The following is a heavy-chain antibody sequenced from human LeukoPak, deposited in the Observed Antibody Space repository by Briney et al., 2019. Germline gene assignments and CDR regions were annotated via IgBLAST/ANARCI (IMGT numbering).Heavy chain of an antibody. CDR2: ISYDGSNK. V-gene: IGHV3-30*18. D-gene: IGHD4-17*01. Sequence: GGSLRLSCAASEFTFSTYGMHCVRQAPGKGLEWVAVISYDGSNKYYADSVKGRFTISRDNSMNTLHLQMNSLRVEDTAVYYCAKNYGDYGDYYAMDVWGQGTTVTVSS. J-gene: IGHJ6*02. CDR1: EFTFSTYG. CDR3: AKNYGDYGDYYAMDV.